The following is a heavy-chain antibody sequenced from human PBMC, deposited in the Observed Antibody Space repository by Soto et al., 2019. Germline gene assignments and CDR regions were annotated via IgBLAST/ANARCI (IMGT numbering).Heavy chain of an antibody. Sequence: GASVKVSCKASGYTFTSYGISWVRQAPGQGLEWMGWISAYNGNTNYAQKLQGRVTMTTDTSTSTAYMELRSLRSDDTAVYYCARDRTEHSSGWYLPVPVDYWGQGTLVPVSS. J-gene: IGHJ4*02. CDR3: ARDRTEHSSGWYLPVPVDY. V-gene: IGHV1-18*01. CDR2: ISAYNGNT. D-gene: IGHD6-19*01. CDR1: GYTFTSYG.